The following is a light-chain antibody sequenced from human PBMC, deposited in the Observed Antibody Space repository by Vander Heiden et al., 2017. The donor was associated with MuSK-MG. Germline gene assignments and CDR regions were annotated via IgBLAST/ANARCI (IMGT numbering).Light chain of an antibody. V-gene: IGLV1-44*01. CDR1: RDNIGSYA. CDR3: STWDNSLSAWV. Sequence: QSALTQEASVSGTVGQKVTLSCSGNRDNIGSYAVGWYQQIAHGAPKTVMFGNSLPSGIPDRFSGSKSGTTASLTISGLQPDDEADYYCSTWDNSLSAWVLGGGTKLTVL. CDR2: GNS. J-gene: IGLJ3*02.